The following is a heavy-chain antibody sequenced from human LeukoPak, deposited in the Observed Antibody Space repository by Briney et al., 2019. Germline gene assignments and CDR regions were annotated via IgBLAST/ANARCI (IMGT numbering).Heavy chain of an antibody. CDR1: GGTFSSYA. CDR2: ISAYNGNT. J-gene: IGHJ4*02. D-gene: IGHD3-22*01. Sequence: GASVKVSCKASGGTFSSYAISWVRQAPGQGLEWMGWISAYNGNTNYAQKLQGRVTMTTDTSTSTAYMELRSLRSDDTAVYYCARDAADTMIVVVINNFDYWGQGTLVTVSS. CDR3: ARDAADTMIVVVINNFDY. V-gene: IGHV1-18*01.